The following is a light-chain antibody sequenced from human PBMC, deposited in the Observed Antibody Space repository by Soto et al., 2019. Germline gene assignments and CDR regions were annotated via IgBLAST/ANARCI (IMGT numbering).Light chain of an antibody. J-gene: IGLJ3*02. V-gene: IGLV2-8*01. CDR1: TSAVGGYNY. Sequence: QSALTQPPSASGSPGQSVTLSCTATTSAVGGYNYVSWYQQNPGQAPKLMIYEVSKRPSGVPDRFSGSKSGNTASLTVSGLQAEDEGDYYCSSYSGSNQWVFGGGTKVTVL. CDR3: SSYSGSNQWV. CDR2: EVS.